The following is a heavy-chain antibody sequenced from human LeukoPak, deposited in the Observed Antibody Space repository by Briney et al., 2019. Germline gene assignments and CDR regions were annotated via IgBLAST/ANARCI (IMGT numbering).Heavy chain of an antibody. CDR3: ARDPPKHYDSSGYYSDAFDI. J-gene: IGHJ3*02. CDR2: ISGSGGST. V-gene: IGHV3-23*01. Sequence: GGSLRLSCAASGFTFSSYAMSWVRQAPGKGLEWVSAISGSGGSTYYADSVKGRFTISRDNSKNTLYLQMNSLRAEDTAVYYCARDPPKHYDSSGYYSDAFDIWGQGTMVTVSS. CDR1: GFTFSSYA. D-gene: IGHD3-22*01.